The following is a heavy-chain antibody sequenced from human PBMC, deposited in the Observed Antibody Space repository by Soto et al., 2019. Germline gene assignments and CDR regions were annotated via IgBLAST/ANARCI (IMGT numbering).Heavy chain of an antibody. J-gene: IGHJ4*02. V-gene: IGHV3-23*01. D-gene: IGHD1-1*01. CDR3: VEPGAYWTR. CDR2: ITASGDST. CDR1: GFSFSGYA. Sequence: LRLSCAASGFSFSGYAMSWVRQAPGKGLEWVSSITASGDSTYYADSVKGRFTISRDNSKNILYLQLNILRVDDTALYYCVEPGAYWTRWGQGTLVTVSS.